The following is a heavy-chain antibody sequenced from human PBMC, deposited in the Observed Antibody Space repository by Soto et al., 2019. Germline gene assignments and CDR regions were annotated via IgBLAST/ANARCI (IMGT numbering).Heavy chain of an antibody. V-gene: IGHV3-23*01. CDR2: IRGSGGDT. CDR3: ARGPRAPPPHDYGMDV. CDR1: GFTFSSYV. Sequence: EVQLLESGEGLVQPGGSLRISCAASGFTFSSYVMNWVRQAPGKGLEWVSGIRGSGGDTFYADSVKGRFTISRDNSKNTLYLQMNSLRAEDTAVYYCARGPRAPPPHDYGMDVWGQGTTVTVSS. J-gene: IGHJ6*02.